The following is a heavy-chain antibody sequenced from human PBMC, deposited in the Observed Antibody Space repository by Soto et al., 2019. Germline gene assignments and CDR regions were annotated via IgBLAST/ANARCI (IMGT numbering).Heavy chain of an antibody. V-gene: IGHV1-8*01. J-gene: IGHJ3*02. Sequence: QVQLVQSGAEVKKPGSSVKVSCKASGYTFTSYDINWVRQATGHGLEWMGWMNPNSGNTGYAQKFQGRVTMTRNTSISTAYMELSSLRSEDTAVYYCARDEVTTVSLDAFDIWGQGTMVTVSS. D-gene: IGHD4-17*01. CDR3: ARDEVTTVSLDAFDI. CDR1: GYTFTSYD. CDR2: MNPNSGNT.